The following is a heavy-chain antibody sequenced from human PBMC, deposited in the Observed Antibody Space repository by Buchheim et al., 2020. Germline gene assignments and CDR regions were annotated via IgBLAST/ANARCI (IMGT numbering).Heavy chain of an antibody. Sequence: QVQLRQSGPGLVKPSQTLSLTCTVSGASISSGGYYWGWIRQHAGKGLEWIAYIYNSGSTYYNPSLKSRVAISEDMSKIQPSLKLRSVTAADTAVYYCARGRGYCSGGSCYHRTVDYWGQGTL. J-gene: IGHJ4*02. D-gene: IGHD2-15*01. CDR2: IYNSGST. CDR1: GASISSGGYY. V-gene: IGHV4-31*03. CDR3: ARGRGYCSGGSCYHRTVDY.